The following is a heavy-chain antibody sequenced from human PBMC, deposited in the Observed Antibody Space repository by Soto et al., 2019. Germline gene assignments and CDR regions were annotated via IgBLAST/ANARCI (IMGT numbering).Heavy chain of an antibody. J-gene: IGHJ4*02. CDR3: ARGGVAYTSGWGIDY. V-gene: IGHV3-11*01. D-gene: IGHD6-19*01. CDR2: ISSSGDTI. Sequence: QVQLVESGGVLVKPGGSLRLSCAASGFTFSDYYMNWIRQAPGQGLEWVSYISSSGDTIYYADSVKGRFTMSRDNAKNSLYVQMDSLRAEDTAVYYCARGGVAYTSGWGIDYWGQGTLVTVSS. CDR1: GFTFSDYY.